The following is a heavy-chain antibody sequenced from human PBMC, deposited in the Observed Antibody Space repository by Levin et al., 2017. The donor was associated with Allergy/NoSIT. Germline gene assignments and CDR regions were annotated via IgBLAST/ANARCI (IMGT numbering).Heavy chain of an antibody. CDR1: GYSFTSYG. J-gene: IGHJ4*02. D-gene: IGHD1-26*01. V-gene: IGHV1-18*01. CDR2: ISAYNGNT. Sequence: GESLKISCRASGYSFTSYGLSWVRQAPGQGLEWMGWISAYNGNTKYAEKFQGRVTMTTYTSETTVYMELRSLRSDDSAVYYCTRDNGDDLSRPSGLLGYWGQGTLVTVSS. CDR3: TRDNGDDLSRPSGLLGY.